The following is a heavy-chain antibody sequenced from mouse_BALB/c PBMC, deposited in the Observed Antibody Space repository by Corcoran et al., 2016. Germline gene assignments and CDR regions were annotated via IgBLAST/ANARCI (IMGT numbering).Heavy chain of an antibody. D-gene: IGHD2-1*01. V-gene: IGHV1S136*01. CDR3: ARYRGNYRWDFDV. CDR1: GYTFTSYV. Sequence: EVQLQQSGPELVKPGASVKMSCKASGYTFTSYVMHWVKQKPGQGLEWIGYINPYNDGTKYNEKFKGKATLTSDKSSSTAYMELSSLTSEDSAVYYCARYRGNYRWDFDVWGAGTTVTVSS. J-gene: IGHJ1*01. CDR2: INPYNDGT.